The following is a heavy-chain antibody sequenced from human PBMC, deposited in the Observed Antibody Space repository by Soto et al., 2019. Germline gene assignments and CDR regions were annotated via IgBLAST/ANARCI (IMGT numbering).Heavy chain of an antibody. Sequence: LRLSCAASGFTFDDYGMSWVRQAPGKGLEWVSGINWNGGSTGYADSVKGRFTISRDNAKNSLYLQMNSLRAEDTALYYCARGHGTYYYDSSGYRDAFDIWGQGTMVTVSS. V-gene: IGHV3-20*04. D-gene: IGHD3-22*01. CDR2: INWNGGST. CDR1: GFTFDDYG. J-gene: IGHJ3*02. CDR3: ARGHGTYYYDSSGYRDAFDI.